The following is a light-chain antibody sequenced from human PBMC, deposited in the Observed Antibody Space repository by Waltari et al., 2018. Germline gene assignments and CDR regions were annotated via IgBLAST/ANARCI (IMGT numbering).Light chain of an antibody. V-gene: IGLV4-69*01. CDR2: VNSDGSQ. CDR3: QTGGHGTWV. Sequence: QLVLTKSPSAPSFLGAAVKLTCTLSSEHSSNFVAWHQKKPQKGPRYLMKVNSDGSQTKGDEIRDRFAGSSSGSERYLTISSLQSEDEADYYCQTGGHGTWVFGGGTKLTVL. J-gene: IGLJ3*02. CDR1: SEHSSNF.